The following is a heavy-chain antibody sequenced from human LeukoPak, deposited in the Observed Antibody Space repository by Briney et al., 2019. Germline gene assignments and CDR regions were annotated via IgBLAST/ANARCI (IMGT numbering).Heavy chain of an antibody. J-gene: IGHJ6*04. CDR2: IKPDGSGK. Sequence: PGGSLRLSCVASGFTFSRYWMTWVRQAPGKGLEWVANIKPDGSGKYYVDSVKGRFTISRDNAKNSLYLQMNSLRAEDTAVYYCAREMYYDFWSGYLGMDVWGKGTTVTVSS. D-gene: IGHD3-3*01. CDR1: GFTFSRYW. CDR3: AREMYYDFWSGYLGMDV. V-gene: IGHV3-7*01.